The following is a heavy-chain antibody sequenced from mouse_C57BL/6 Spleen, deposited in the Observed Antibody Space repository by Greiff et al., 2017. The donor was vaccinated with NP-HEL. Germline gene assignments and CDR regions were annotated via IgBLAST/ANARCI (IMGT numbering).Heavy chain of an antibody. CDR1: GYTFTDYY. CDR2: INPNNGGT. CDR3: ARGVRLRGLFAY. J-gene: IGHJ3*01. Sequence: EVQLQQSGPELVKPGASVKISCKASGYTFTDYYMNWVKQSHGQSLEWIGDINPNNGGTSYNQKFKGKATLTVDKSSSTAYMELRSLTSEDSAVYYCARGVRLRGLFAYWGQGTLVTVSA. D-gene: IGHD2-4*01. V-gene: IGHV1-26*01.